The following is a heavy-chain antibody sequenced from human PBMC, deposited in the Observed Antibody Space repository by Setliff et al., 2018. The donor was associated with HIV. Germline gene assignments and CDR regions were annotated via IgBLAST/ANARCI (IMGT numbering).Heavy chain of an antibody. J-gene: IGHJ3*02. V-gene: IGHV4-38-2*01. Sequence: SETLSLTCDVSGYSISSGYYWGWLRQLPGKGLEWIGSVYHSGSTYYNPSLKSRVTISVHTSKTQFSLKLNSVTAADTAVYYCAGGGVGPATYASAFDIWGQGTMVTVS. CDR2: VYHSGST. D-gene: IGHD1-26*01. CDR1: GYSISSGYY. CDR3: AGGGVGPATYASAFDI.